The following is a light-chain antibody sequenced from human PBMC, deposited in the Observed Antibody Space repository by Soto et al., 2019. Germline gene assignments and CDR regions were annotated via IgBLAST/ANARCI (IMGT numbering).Light chain of an antibody. V-gene: IGKV1-39*01. CDR3: QHSYSAPYT. CDR2: AAS. J-gene: IGKJ2*01. Sequence: DIQLTXXPSSLSASVGDRVTITCRAXQSIXXXLTWYQQKPGKAPIILIYAASSLLSGVXSRFXGXXXXXXFTLTISSLELEDFATYYCQHSYSAPYTFGRGTKLEIK. CDR1: QSIXXX.